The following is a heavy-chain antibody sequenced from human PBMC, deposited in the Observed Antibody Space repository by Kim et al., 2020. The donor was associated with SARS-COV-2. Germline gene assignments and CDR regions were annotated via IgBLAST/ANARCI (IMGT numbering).Heavy chain of an antibody. CDR3: ARDAYYDSTFDI. J-gene: IGHJ3*02. D-gene: IGHD3-22*01. Sequence: YYAGSVKGRFTISRDNSKNTLYLQMNSLRAEDTAVYYCARDAYYDSTFDIWGQGTMVTVSS. V-gene: IGHV3-53*01.